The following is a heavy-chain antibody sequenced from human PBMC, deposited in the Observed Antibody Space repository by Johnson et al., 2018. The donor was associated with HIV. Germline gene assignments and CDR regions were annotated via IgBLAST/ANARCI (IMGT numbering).Heavy chain of an antibody. Sequence: QVQLVESGGGLVQPGGSLRLSCGASAFTFSSNDMKWVRQAPGKGLEWVAVISYDGSNKYYADSVKGRFTIARDNAKNSLYLQMNSLRAEDTAVYYCAKVAVATAAGGVALDIWGPGTMVIVSS. V-gene: IGHV3-30*18. D-gene: IGHD6-13*01. CDR3: AKVAVATAAGGVALDI. J-gene: IGHJ3*02. CDR1: AFTFSSND. CDR2: ISYDGSNK.